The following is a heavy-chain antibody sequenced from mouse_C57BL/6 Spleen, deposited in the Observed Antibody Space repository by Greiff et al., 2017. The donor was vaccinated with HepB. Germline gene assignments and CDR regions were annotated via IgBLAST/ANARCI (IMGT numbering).Heavy chain of an antibody. V-gene: IGHV14-2*01. CDR1: GFNIKDYY. Sequence: EVKLQESGAELVKPGASVKLSCTASGFNIKDYYMHWVKQRTEQGLEWIGRIDPEDGETKYAPKFQGKATITADTSSNTAYRQLSSLTSEDTAVYYCARGEAIYYGSSYFDYWGQGTTLTVSS. CDR3: ARGEAIYYGSSYFDY. CDR2: IDPEDGET. D-gene: IGHD1-1*01. J-gene: IGHJ2*01.